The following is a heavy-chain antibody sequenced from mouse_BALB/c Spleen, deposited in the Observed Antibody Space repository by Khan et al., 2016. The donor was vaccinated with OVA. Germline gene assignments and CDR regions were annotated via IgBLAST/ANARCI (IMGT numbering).Heavy chain of an antibody. CDR3: AKGVWSYYYALNY. CDR1: GFSLTDYG. V-gene: IGHV2-6-5*01. J-gene: IGHJ4*01. Sequence: VQLQESGPGLVAPSQSLSITCTVPGFSLTDYGVSWIRQPPGKGLEWLGVIWGGGSTYYNSALKSRLSISKDNPKSQIFLKMSSLQTNGTAMYYCAKGVWSYYYALNYWGQGTSVTVSS. CDR2: IWGGGST.